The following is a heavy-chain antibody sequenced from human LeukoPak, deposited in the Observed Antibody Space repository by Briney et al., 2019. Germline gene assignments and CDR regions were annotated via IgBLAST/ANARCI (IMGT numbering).Heavy chain of an antibody. Sequence: SETLSLTCTVSGGSMSSYYWSWIRQPAGKGLEWIGRIYTSGSTNYNPSLKSRVTMSVDTSKNQFSLKLSSVTAADTAVYYCARERYSGSYWEFDYWGPGTVIPVSS. CDR2: IYTSGST. V-gene: IGHV4-4*07. CDR3: ARERYSGSYWEFDY. CDR1: GGSMSSYY. D-gene: IGHD1-26*01. J-gene: IGHJ4*02.